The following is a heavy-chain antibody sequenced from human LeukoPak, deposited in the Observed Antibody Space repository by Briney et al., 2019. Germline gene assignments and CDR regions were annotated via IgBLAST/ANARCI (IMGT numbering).Heavy chain of an antibody. Sequence: ASVKVSCTASGYTFTGYYMHWVRQAPGQGLEWMGWINPKSGGTKYAQNFQGRVTMTRDTSISTAYMELSSLRSDDTAVYYCARDLYTSSWSHWYFDLWGRGTLVTVSS. V-gene: IGHV1-2*02. CDR2: INPKSGGT. CDR3: ARDLYTSSWSHWYFDL. D-gene: IGHD6-13*01. CDR1: GYTFTGYY. J-gene: IGHJ2*01.